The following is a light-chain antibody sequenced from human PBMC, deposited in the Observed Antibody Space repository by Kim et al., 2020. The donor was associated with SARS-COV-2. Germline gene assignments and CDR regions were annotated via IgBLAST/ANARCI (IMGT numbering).Light chain of an antibody. CDR3: QQSYSTVWT. J-gene: IGKJ1*01. Sequence: ASVLDRVTITCRASQSISHHLNWYQHKPVKAPNLLIYAASSLQSGVPSRFSGSGSCTDFSLTINSLQPEYFATYYCQQSYSTVWTFGQGTKVDIK. V-gene: IGKV1-39*01. CDR2: AAS. CDR1: QSISHH.